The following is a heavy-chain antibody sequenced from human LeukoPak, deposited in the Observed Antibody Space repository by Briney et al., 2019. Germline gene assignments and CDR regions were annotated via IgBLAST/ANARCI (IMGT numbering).Heavy chain of an antibody. CDR3: ARVGAARYYYYYMDV. Sequence: GGSLRLSCAASGFIFNSYAMSWVRQAPGKGLEWVSGISGSGGSTYYADSVKGRFTVSRDNAKNSLYLQINSLRAGDTAAYYCARVGAARYYYYYMDVWGKGTTVTVSS. CDR1: GFIFNSYA. J-gene: IGHJ6*03. V-gene: IGHV3-23*01. D-gene: IGHD2-15*01. CDR2: ISGSGGST.